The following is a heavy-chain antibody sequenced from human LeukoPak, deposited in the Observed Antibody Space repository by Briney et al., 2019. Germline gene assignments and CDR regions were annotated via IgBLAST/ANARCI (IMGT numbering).Heavy chain of an antibody. Sequence: SETLSLTCAVYGGSFSGYYWSWIRQPPGKGLEWIGEINHSGSTNYNPSLKRRVTISVDTSKNQFSLKLSSVTAADTAVYYCARGRGSLVYYSDYWGQGTLVTVSS. D-gene: IGHD1-26*01. CDR3: ARGRGSLVYYSDY. CDR2: INHSGST. CDR1: GGSFSGYY. J-gene: IGHJ4*02. V-gene: IGHV4-34*01.